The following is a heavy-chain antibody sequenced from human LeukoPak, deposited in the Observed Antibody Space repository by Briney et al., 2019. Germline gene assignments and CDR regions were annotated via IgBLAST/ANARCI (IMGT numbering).Heavy chain of an antibody. V-gene: IGHV5-51*01. CDR3: ARLHSYYYYYMDV. J-gene: IGHJ6*03. Sequence: GESLKISCKGSGYSFTSYWIGWVRQMPGKGLEWMGIIYPGDSDTRYGPSFQGQVTISADKSISTAYLQWSSLKASDTAMYYCARLHSYYYYYMDVWGKGTTVTVSS. CDR2: IYPGDSDT. CDR1: GYSFTSYW.